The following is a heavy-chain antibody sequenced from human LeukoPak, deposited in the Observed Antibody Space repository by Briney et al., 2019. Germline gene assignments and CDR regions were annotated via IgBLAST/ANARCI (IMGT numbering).Heavy chain of an antibody. V-gene: IGHV3-66*03. CDR3: ARDRAANQDWVEFDP. D-gene: IGHD3/OR15-3a*01. CDR1: GFRVSDYY. J-gene: IGHJ5*02. CDR2: IRDSGEA. Sequence: PGGSLRLPCAVSGFRVSDYYMSWVRQAPGKGLEWVGLIRDSGEAFYADFARGRFAISRDESENTLYLQMNSLRVEDTAVYFCARDRAANQDWVEFDPWGQGTPVSVSS.